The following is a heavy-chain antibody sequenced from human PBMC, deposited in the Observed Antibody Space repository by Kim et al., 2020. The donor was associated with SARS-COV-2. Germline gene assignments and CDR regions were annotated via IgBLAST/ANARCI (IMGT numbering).Heavy chain of an antibody. V-gene: IGHV1-69*04. CDR1: GGTFSSYA. D-gene: IGHD2-2*01. CDR2: IIPILGIA. CDR3: ARVVPAAMYYGMDV. Sequence: SVKVSCKASGGTFSSYAISWVRQAPGQGLEWMGRIIPILGIANYAQKFQGRVTITADKSTSTAYMELSSLRSEDTAVYYCARVVPAAMYYGMDVWGQGTTVTVSS. J-gene: IGHJ6*02.